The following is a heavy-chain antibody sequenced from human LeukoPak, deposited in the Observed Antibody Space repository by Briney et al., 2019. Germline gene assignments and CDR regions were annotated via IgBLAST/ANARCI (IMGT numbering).Heavy chain of an antibody. D-gene: IGHD3-3*01. J-gene: IGHJ6*02. V-gene: IGHV1-69*13. CDR2: IIPIFGTA. Sequence: EASVKVSCKASGGTFSSYAISWVRQAPGQGLEWMGGIIPIFGTANYAQKFQGRVTITADESTSTAYMELSSLRSEDTAVYYCAFDFWSGYYTPYYYYYGIDVWGQGTTVTVSS. CDR3: AFDFWSGYYTPYYYYYGIDV. CDR1: GGTFSSYA.